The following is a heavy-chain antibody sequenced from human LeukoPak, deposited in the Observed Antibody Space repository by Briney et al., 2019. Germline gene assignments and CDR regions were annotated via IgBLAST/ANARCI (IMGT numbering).Heavy chain of an antibody. D-gene: IGHD1-26*01. V-gene: IGHV1-2*02. CDR1: GYTFTDYY. CDR3: ARDRVKSPSIVGAVGY. Sequence: GASVKVSCKASGYTFTDYYILWVRQAPGQGLEWMGWINPNSGGTNYAQKFQGRVTMTRDTSISTAYMELSRLISDDTAVYYCARDRVKSPSIVGAVGYWGQGTLVTVSS. CDR2: INPNSGGT. J-gene: IGHJ4*02.